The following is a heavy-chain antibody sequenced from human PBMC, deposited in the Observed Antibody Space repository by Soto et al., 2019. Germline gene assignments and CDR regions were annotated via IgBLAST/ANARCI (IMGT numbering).Heavy chain of an antibody. CDR3: ARDWGYDSGWYFDYFDY. CDR2: ISYDGSNE. CDR1: GFTFSNYA. V-gene: IGHV3-30*04. Sequence: QVQLVESGGGVVQPGRSLRLSCAASGFTFSNYAMHWVRQAPGKGLEWVAVISYDGSNEYYADSVKGRFTISRDKSKNTLYLQMNCLRAEDTAVYYCARDWGYDSGWYFDYFDYWGQGTLVTVFS. D-gene: IGHD6-19*01. J-gene: IGHJ4*02.